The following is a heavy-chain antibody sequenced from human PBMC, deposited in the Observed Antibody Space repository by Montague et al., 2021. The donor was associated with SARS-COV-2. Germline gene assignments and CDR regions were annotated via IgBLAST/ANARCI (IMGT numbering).Heavy chain of an antibody. J-gene: IGHJ5*02. CDR1: GASYTGYH. V-gene: IGHV4-34*01. Sequence: SETLSLTCSIHGASYTGYHWNWIRQNSSNGIDWIADVFYSRKTSYNPSLQSRLAMSVDTYKKQFSLRLSSVTAADTAVYFCATGSHIYETRGLRTGRFDPWGQGTLVTVSS. CDR2: VFYSRKT. D-gene: IGHD7-27*01. CDR3: ATGSHIYETRGLRTGRFDP.